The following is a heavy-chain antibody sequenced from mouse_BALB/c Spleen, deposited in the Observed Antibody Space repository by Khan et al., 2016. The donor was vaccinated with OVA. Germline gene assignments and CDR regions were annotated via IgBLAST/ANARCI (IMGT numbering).Heavy chain of an antibody. Sequence: EVQLQESGGGLVQPGGSRKLSCAASGFTFSRFGMHWVRRAPEKGLEWVAYISSGSSTIYYADTVKGRFTISRDNPKNTLFLQMTSLRSEDTAMYYCARDSNFDYWGQGTTLTVSS. CDR2: ISSGSSTI. V-gene: IGHV5-17*02. CDR3: ARDSNFDY. J-gene: IGHJ2*01. CDR1: GFTFSRFG.